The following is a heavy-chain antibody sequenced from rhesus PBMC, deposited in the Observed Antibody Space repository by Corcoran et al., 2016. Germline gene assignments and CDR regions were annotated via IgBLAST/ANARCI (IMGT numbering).Heavy chain of an antibody. CDR3: AREGGSCWYPEYFEF. J-gene: IGHJ1*01. V-gene: IGHV4-169*02. D-gene: IGHD6-31*01. Sequence: QLQLQESGPGLVKPSETLSVTCAVSGGSIRISYWSWLRQAPGQALEWIGYIYGSASSTNYNPSLKSRVTLSVDTSKNQLSLKLSSVTTADTAVYYCAREGGSCWYPEYFEFWGQGALVTVSS. CDR1: GGSIRISY. CDR2: IYGSASST.